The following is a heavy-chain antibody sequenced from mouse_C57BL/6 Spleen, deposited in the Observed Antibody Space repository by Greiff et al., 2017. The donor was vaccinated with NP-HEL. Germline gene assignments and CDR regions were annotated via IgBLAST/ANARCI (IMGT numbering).Heavy chain of an antibody. CDR1: GYAFSSSW. Sequence: VQLQQSGPELVKPGASVKISCKASGYAFSSSWMNWVKQRPGKGLEWIGRIYPGDGDTNYNGKFKGKATLTADKSSSTAYMQLSSLTSEDSAVYFCARSEYQYAMDYWGQGTSVTVSS. CDR2: IYPGDGDT. V-gene: IGHV1-82*01. D-gene: IGHD5-1*01. CDR3: ARSEYQYAMDY. J-gene: IGHJ4*01.